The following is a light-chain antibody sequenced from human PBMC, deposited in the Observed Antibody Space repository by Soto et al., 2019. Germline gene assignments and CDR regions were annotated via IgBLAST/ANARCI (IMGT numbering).Light chain of an antibody. CDR1: QSVSSNY. CDR3: QQYGISSYT. Sequence: EIVLTQSPGTLSLSPGERATLSCRASQSVSSNYLAWFQQKPGQAPRLLIYGASSRATGIPDRFSGSGSGTDFTLTITRLEPEDFAVYYCQQYGISSYTFGQGTKLEIK. CDR2: GAS. J-gene: IGKJ2*01. V-gene: IGKV3-20*01.